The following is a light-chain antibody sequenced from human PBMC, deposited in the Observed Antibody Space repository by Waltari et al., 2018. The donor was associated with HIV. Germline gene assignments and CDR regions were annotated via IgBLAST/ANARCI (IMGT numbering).Light chain of an antibody. J-gene: IGKJ2*02. CDR1: QNIGSY. CDR3: HQYHDWPRCT. CDR2: GAS. Sequence: IHLTQSPVTLSVSPGDRVPLSCRASQNIGSYLAWYQHKPDQPPTPLVYGASIRATGIPARFSGSGSETDFNLIIADLQPDDCAVYYCHQYHDWPRCTFGQGTKVEIK. V-gene: IGKV3D-15*03.